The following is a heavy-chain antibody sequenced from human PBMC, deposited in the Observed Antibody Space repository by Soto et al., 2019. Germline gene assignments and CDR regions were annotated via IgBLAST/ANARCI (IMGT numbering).Heavy chain of an antibody. D-gene: IGHD2-2*01. CDR3: ARGGDIVLVPAANLFDP. J-gene: IGHJ5*02. CDR2: IYYSGST. V-gene: IGHV4-31*03. CDR1: GGSISSGGYY. Sequence: QVQLQESGPGLVKPSQTLSLTCTVSGGSISSGGYYWSWIRQHPGKGLEWIGYIYYSGSTYYNPXLTSRVTISVXXSXNXXSLKLSSVTAADTAVYYCARGGDIVLVPAANLFDPWGQGTLVTVSS.